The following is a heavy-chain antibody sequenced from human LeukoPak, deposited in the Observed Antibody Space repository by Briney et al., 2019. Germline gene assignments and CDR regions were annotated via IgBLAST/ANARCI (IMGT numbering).Heavy chain of an antibody. D-gene: IGHD6-19*01. CDR2: ISAYNGNT. J-gene: IGHJ4*02. CDR3: ARTSGIAVAGHFDY. Sequence: ASVKVSCKASGYTFTSYGISWVRQAPGQGLEWMGWISAYNGNTNYAQKLQGRVTMTTDTSTSTAYMELRSLRSSDTAVYYCARTSGIAVAGHFDYWGQGTLVTVSS. CDR1: GYTFTSYG. V-gene: IGHV1-18*01.